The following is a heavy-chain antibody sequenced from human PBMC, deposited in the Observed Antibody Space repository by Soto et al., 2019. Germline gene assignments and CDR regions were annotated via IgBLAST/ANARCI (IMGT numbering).Heavy chain of an antibody. J-gene: IGHJ4*02. Sequence: QVQLQESGPGLVKPSETLSLTCTVSGGSVSSGSYYWSWIRQPPGKGLEWIGYIYYSGSTNYNPSLKSRVTISVDTSKNQFSLKLSSVTAADTAVYYCAIVFSYGDYAVDYWGQGTLVTVSS. D-gene: IGHD4-17*01. CDR2: IYYSGST. CDR1: GGSVSSGSYY. V-gene: IGHV4-61*01. CDR3: AIVFSYGDYAVDY.